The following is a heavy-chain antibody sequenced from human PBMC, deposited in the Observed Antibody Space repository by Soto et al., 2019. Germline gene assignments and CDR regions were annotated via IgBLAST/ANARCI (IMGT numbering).Heavy chain of an antibody. CDR3: AKALRDSSSSNYYDGRYV. Sequence: QVQLVESGGGVVQPGRSLRLSCAASGFTFSSYGMHWVRQAPGKGLEWVAVISYDGSKKYYADSVKGRFTISRDNSKNPLYLQMNSLRDEATAVYYCAKALRDSSSSNYYDGRYVWGQGTTVTVSS. D-gene: IGHD6-6*01. J-gene: IGHJ6*02. CDR2: ISYDGSKK. V-gene: IGHV3-30*18. CDR1: GFTFSSYG.